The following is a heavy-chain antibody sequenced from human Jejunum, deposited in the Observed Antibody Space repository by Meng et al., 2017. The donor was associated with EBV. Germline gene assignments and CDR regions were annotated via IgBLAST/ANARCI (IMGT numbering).Heavy chain of an antibody. CDR3: ATGDDYGNSNFDY. D-gene: IGHD2/OR15-2a*01. J-gene: IGHJ4*02. CDR1: GYMFISYA. V-gene: IGHV1-3*04. CDR2: INIGNGNT. Sequence: QVQVGELGAEVKKPGGSVKVSCKASGYMFISYARHWVRQAPGQRLEWMGWINIGNGNTKYSQKFHGRLTISRDTSANTAYLELSSLTSEDTAIYYCATGDDYGNSNFDYWGQGTLVTVSS.